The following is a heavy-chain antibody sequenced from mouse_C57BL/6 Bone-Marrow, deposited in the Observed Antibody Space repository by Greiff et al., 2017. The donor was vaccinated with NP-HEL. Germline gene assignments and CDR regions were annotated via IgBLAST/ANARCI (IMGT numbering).Heavy chain of an antibody. J-gene: IGHJ2*01. D-gene: IGHD1-1*01. CDR2: IDPENGDT. CDR3: TTGEGSEFWGYYFDY. V-gene: IGHV14-4*01. CDR1: GFNFKDDY. Sequence: EVQGVESGAELVRPGASVKLSCTASGFNFKDDYMHWVKQRPEQGLEWIGWIDPENGDTEYASKFQGKATITADTSSNTAYLQLSSLTSEDTAVYYCTTGEGSEFWGYYFDYWGQGTTLTVSS.